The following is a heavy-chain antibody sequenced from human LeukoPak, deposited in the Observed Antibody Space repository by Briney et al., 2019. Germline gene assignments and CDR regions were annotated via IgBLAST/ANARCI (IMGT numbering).Heavy chain of an antibody. Sequence: ASVKVSCKASGYTFTSYGISWVRQAPGQGLEWMGWISAYNGNTNYAQKLQDRVTMTTDTSTSTAYMELRSLRSDDTAVYYCARFSLSFSSSWHYNFDYWGQGTLVTVSS. CDR2: ISAYNGNT. CDR1: GYTFTSYG. V-gene: IGHV1-18*01. J-gene: IGHJ4*02. D-gene: IGHD6-13*01. CDR3: ARFSLSFSSSWHYNFDY.